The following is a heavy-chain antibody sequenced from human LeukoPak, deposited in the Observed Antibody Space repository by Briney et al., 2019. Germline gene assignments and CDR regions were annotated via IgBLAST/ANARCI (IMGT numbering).Heavy chain of an antibody. CDR1: GGSISSSNW. J-gene: IGHJ4*02. CDR2: IYHSGNT. Sequence: PSETLSLTCAVSGGSISSSNWWNWVRQPPGKGLEWIGEIYHSGNTNYNPSLKSRVTISVDTSKNQFSLKLSSVTAADTAVYYCARVQNEWQLLPGFDYWGQGTLVTVSS. V-gene: IGHV4-4*02. CDR3: ARVQNEWQLLPGFDY. D-gene: IGHD1-26*01.